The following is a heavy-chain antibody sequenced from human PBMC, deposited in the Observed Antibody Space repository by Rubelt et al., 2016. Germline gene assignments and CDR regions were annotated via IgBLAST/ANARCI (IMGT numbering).Heavy chain of an antibody. J-gene: IGHJ6*02. CDR1: GGSFSGYY. Sequence: QVQLQQWGAGLLKPSETLSLTCAVYGGSFSGYYWSWIRQPPGKGLEWIGYIYYSGSTNYNPPFKSWVTISVDTSKNQFSLKLSSVTAADTAVCYCARDYPIFGGYYYYGMDVWGQGTTVTVSS. V-gene: IGHV4-34*11. CDR2: IYYSGST. D-gene: IGHD3-3*01. CDR3: ARDYPIFGGYYYYGMDV.